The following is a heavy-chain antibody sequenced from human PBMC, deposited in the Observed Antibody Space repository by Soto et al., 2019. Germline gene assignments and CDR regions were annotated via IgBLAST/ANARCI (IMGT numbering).Heavy chain of an antibody. CDR2: IKNDGSST. CDR3: SRRDYFDY. V-gene: IGHV3-74*01. CDR1: GFTFTSYW. J-gene: IGHJ4*02. Sequence: EVQLAESGGCLVQPGGSLRLSCVASGFTFTSYWMHWVRQVPGKGLVWVARIKNDGSSTYYADSVKGRFTISRDNAKNSVYLQMNSLRADDTAVYYCSRRDYFDYWGQGTLVTVSS.